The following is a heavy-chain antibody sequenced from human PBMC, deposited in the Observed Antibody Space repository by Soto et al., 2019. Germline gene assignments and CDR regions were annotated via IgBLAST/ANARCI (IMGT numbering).Heavy chain of an antibody. CDR2: INWNGGST. V-gene: IGHV3-20*04. J-gene: IGHJ3*02. D-gene: IGHD5-12*01. CDR3: ARAPPGGYSGYDSAFDI. Sequence: LRLSCAASGFTFDDYGMSLVRQAPGKGLEWVSGINWNGGSTGYADSVRGRFTISRDNAKNSLYLQMNSLRAEDTALYYCARAPPGGYSGYDSAFDIWGQGTMVTVSS. CDR1: GFTFDDYG.